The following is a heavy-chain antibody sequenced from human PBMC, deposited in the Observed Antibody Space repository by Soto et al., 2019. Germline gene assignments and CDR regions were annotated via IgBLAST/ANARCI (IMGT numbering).Heavy chain of an antibody. V-gene: IGHV3-74*01. Sequence: DVQLVESGGGLVQPGGSLRLSCAASGFTFSTSWMHWVRQVPGKGPVWVSRLNGDGSSTNSADYVQGRFTISRDNAKNNLYLQMNNLRAEDTAVYYCVRSETGYFRAWGQGTLVTVSS. D-gene: IGHD3-9*01. CDR3: VRSETGYFRA. CDR2: LNGDGSST. J-gene: IGHJ5*02. CDR1: GFTFSTSW.